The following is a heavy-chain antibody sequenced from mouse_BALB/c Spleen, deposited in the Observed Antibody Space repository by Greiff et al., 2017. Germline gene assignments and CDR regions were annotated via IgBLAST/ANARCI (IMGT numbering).Heavy chain of an antibody. CDR3: ARSGYGNYFDY. Sequence: VQLQQSGAELVRPGVSVKISCKGSGYTFTDYAMHWVKQSHAKSLEWIGVISTYYGDASYNQKFKGKATMTVDKSSSTAYMELARLTSEDSAIYYCARSGYGNYFDYWGQGTTLTVSS. CDR2: ISTYYGDA. CDR1: GYTFTDYA. V-gene: IGHV1S137*01. D-gene: IGHD2-10*02. J-gene: IGHJ2*01.